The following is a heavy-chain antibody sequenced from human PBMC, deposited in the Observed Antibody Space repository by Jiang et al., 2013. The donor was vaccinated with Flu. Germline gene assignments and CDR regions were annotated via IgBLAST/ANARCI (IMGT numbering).Heavy chain of an antibody. J-gene: IGHJ4*02. Sequence: NSAAWNWIRQSPSRGLEWLGRTYYRSKWYNDYAVSVKSRITINPDTSKNQFSLQLNSVTPEDTAVYYCARELALEMATILDYWGQGTLVTVSS. CDR1: NSAA. V-gene: IGHV6-1*01. D-gene: IGHD5-24*01. CDR3: ARELALEMATILDY. CDR2: TYYRSKWYN.